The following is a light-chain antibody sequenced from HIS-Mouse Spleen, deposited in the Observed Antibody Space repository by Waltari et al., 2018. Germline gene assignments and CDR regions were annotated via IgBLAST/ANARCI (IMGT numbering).Light chain of an antibody. CDR3: QQYYSTLSWT. Sequence: DIVMTQSPDSLAVSLGERATIPCKSSQSVLYSSNNKNYLAWYQQKPGKPPKLLIYWASTRESGVPDRFSGSGSGTDFTLTISSLQAEDVAVYYCQQYYSTLSWTFGQGTKVEIK. V-gene: IGKV4-1*01. J-gene: IGKJ1*01. CDR2: WAS. CDR1: QSVLYSSNNKNY.